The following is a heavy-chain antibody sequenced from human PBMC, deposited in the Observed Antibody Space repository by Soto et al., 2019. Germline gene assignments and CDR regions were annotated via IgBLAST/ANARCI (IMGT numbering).Heavy chain of an antibody. CDR3: ARAVLLWFGELADYYYGMDV. Sequence: PSQTLSLTCAISGDSVSSNSAAWNWIRQSPSRGLEWLGRTYYRSKWYNDYAVSVKSRITINPDTSKNQFSLQLNSVTPEDTAVYYCARAVLLWFGELADYYYGMDVWGQGTTVTVSS. CDR2: TYYRSKWYN. J-gene: IGHJ6*02. V-gene: IGHV6-1*01. CDR1: GDSVSSNSAA. D-gene: IGHD3-10*01.